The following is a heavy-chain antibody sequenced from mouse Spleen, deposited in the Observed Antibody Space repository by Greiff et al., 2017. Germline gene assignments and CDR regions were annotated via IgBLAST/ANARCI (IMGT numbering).Heavy chain of an antibody. D-gene: IGHD2-5*01. J-gene: IGHJ1*01. Sequence: EVMLVESGGGLVKPGGSLKLSCAASGFTFSDYGMHWVRQAPEKGLEWVAYISSGSSTIYYADTVKGRFTISRDNAKNTPFLQMTSLRSEDTAMYYCARTAYYSNYGDFDVWGAGTTVTVSS. CDR1: GFTFSDYG. CDR3: ARTAYYSNYGDFDV. CDR2: ISSGSSTI. V-gene: IGHV5-17*01.